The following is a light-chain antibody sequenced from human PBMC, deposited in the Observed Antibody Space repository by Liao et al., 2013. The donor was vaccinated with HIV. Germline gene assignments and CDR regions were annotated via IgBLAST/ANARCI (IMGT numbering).Light chain of an antibody. CDR1: KLGDRY. J-gene: IGLJ1*01. Sequence: SYELTQPPSVSVSPGQTATITCSGDKLGDRYASWYLQKPGQSPVLVIYQDNKRPSGIPDRFAGSISGNTATLTISGTQTIDEADYYCQTWDSSTFVFGTGTKVTVL. V-gene: IGLV3-1*01. CDR3: QTWDSSTFV. CDR2: QDN.